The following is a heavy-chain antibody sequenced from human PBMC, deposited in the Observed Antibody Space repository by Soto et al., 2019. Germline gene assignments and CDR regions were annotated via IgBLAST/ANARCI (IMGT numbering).Heavy chain of an antibody. CDR2: IKTDGSST. D-gene: IGHD5-18*01. J-gene: IGHJ4*02. CDR3: AKREGNTYGLFH. CDR1: GFSFSNYW. Sequence: PGGSLRLSCAASGFSFSNYWIHWVRQAPRKELVWVSRIKTDGSSTDYAASVKGRSTISRDNAKNTLYLQMNSLTADDTAVYYCAKREGNTYGLFHWGQGTLVTVSS. V-gene: IGHV3-74*01.